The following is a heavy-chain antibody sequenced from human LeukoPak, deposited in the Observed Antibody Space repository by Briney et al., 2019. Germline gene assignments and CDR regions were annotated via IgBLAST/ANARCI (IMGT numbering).Heavy chain of an antibody. Sequence: GGSLRLSCAASGFTFSDYSMSWIRQAPGKGLEWLSYISDLSNNRYYADTVKGRFIISRDDAKNSVYSQMSSLRAEDTAVYYCARFGTSGYSGDHWGQGTLVTVSS. V-gene: IGHV3-11*04. CDR2: ISDLSNNR. D-gene: IGHD3-22*01. J-gene: IGHJ4*02. CDR1: GFTFSDYS. CDR3: ARFGTSGYSGDH.